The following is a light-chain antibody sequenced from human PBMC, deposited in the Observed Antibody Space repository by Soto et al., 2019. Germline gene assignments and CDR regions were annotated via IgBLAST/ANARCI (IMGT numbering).Light chain of an antibody. CDR3: MLYMGGGLVV. J-gene: IGLJ2*01. Sequence: QTVVTQEPSFSVSPGGTVTLTCGLTSGSVSTTYYPSWYQQTPGQAPRTLIYSTNIRSSGVPDRFSGSILGNKAALTITRAQADDESDYHCMLYMGGGLVVFGGGTKVTVL. V-gene: IGLV8-61*01. CDR2: STN. CDR1: SGSVSTTYY.